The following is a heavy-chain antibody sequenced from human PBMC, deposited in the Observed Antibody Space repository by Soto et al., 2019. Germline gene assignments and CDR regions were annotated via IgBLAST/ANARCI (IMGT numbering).Heavy chain of an antibody. CDR1: GFTFSSYS. V-gene: IGHV3-48*04. CDR2: ISSSGSTI. Sequence: GGSLRLSCAASGFTFSSYSMNWVRQAPGKGLEWVSYISSSGSTIYYADSVKGRFTISRDNAKNSLYLQMNSLRAEDTAVYYCARGPYGSGSYYPVYYYGMDVWGQGTTVTVSS. D-gene: IGHD3-10*01. J-gene: IGHJ6*02. CDR3: ARGPYGSGSYYPVYYYGMDV.